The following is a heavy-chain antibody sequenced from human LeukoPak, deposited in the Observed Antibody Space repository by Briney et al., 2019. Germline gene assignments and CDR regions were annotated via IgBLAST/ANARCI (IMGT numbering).Heavy chain of an antibody. CDR2: ISGSGGST. J-gene: IGHJ4*02. CDR1: GFTFSSYA. V-gene: IGHV3-23*01. Sequence: QTGGSLRLSCAASGFTFSSYAMSWVRQAPGKGLEWVSAISGSGGSTYYADSVKGRFTISRDNSKNTLYLQMNSLRAEDTAVYYCAKDSGYSYGKGNYWGQGTLVTVSS. D-gene: IGHD5-18*01. CDR3: AKDSGYSYGKGNY.